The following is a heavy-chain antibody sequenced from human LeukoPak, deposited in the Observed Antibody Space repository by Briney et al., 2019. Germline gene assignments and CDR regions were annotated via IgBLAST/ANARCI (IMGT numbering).Heavy chain of an antibody. CDR3: SREFPFCGADCFSGVFDI. CDR2: ISVINSGNT. CDR1: GYTFISYD. D-gene: IGHD2-21*02. J-gene: IGHJ3*02. Sequence: TSVKVSCKASGYTFISYDINWVRQAPGQALEWMGWISVINSGNTRYAQNFQGRLTMTTDTSTTTAYMELRSLRSDDTAVYYCSREFPFCGADCFSGVFDIWGQGTMVTVS. V-gene: IGHV1-18*01.